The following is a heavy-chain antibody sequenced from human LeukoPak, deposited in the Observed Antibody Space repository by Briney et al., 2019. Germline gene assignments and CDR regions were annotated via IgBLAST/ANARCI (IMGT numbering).Heavy chain of an antibody. Sequence: SETLSLTRTVSGGSISSSSYYWGWIRQPPGKGLEWIGSIYYSGSTYYNPSLKSRVTISVDTSKNQFSLKLSSVTAADTAVYYCARHGVEMAIEGYFDYWGQGTLVTVSS. J-gene: IGHJ4*02. CDR1: GGSISSSSYY. V-gene: IGHV4-39*01. D-gene: IGHD5-24*01. CDR3: ARHGVEMAIEGYFDY. CDR2: IYYSGST.